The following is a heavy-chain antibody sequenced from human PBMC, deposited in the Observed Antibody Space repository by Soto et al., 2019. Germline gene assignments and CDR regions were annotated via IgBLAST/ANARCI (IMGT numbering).Heavy chain of an antibody. CDR3: ARDKTVVSHYYYYGMDV. D-gene: IGHD2-15*01. V-gene: IGHV1-69*01. CDR1: GGAFSSYA. J-gene: IGHJ6*02. Sequence: SVKVSCKASGGAFSSYAISWVRQAPLQGLEWMGGIIPIFGTANYAQKFQGRVTITADESTSTAYMELSRLRSEDTAVYYCARDKTVVSHYYYYGMDVWGQGTTVTVPS. CDR2: IIPIFGTA.